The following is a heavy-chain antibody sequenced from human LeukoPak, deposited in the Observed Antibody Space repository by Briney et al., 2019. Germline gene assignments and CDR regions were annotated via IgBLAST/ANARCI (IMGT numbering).Heavy chain of an antibody. V-gene: IGHV3-43*01. D-gene: IGHD2-2*01. CDR3: AKDGAAYCSSTSCYPIDY. CDR1: GFTFDDYT. CDR2: ISWDGGST. J-gene: IGHJ4*02. Sequence: GGSLRLSCAASGFTFDDYTMHWVRQAPGKGLEWVSLISWDGGSTYYADSVKGRFTISRDNSKNSLYLQMNSLRTEGTAVYYCAKDGAAYCSSTSCYPIDYWGQGTLVTVSS.